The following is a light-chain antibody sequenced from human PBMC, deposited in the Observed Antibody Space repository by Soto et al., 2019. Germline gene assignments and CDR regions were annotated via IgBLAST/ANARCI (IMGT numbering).Light chain of an antibody. CDR3: CSYAGSHTLR. Sequence: QSVLTQPRSVSGSPGQSVTISCTGTSSDVGGYNYVSWYQQHPGKAPKLMIYDVSRWPSGVPDRFSGSKSGNTASLTISGLQTEDEADYYCCSYAGSHTLRFGGGTKLTVL. CDR1: SSDVGGYNY. J-gene: IGLJ2*01. V-gene: IGLV2-11*01. CDR2: DVS.